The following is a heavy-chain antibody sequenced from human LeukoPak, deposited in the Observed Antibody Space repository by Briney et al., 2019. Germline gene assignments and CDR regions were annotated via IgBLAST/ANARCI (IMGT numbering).Heavy chain of an antibody. D-gene: IGHD3-9*01. Sequence: ASVKVSCKASEYTFTSYYMHWVRQAPGQGLEWMGIINPSGGSTSYAQKFQGRVTMTRDTSTSTVYMELSSLRSEDTAVYYCARDLGPYYDILTGLDYWGQGTLVTVSS. V-gene: IGHV1-46*01. CDR2: INPSGGST. CDR3: ARDLGPYYDILTGLDY. J-gene: IGHJ4*02. CDR1: EYTFTSYY.